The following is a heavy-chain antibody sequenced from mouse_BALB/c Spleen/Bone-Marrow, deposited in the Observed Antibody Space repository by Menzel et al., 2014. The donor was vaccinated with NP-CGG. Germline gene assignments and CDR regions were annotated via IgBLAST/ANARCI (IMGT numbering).Heavy chain of an antibody. CDR2: INPSSAYT. CDR1: GYTFTRYT. CDR3: TIRYYAMDY. V-gene: IGHV1-4*01. D-gene: IGHD1-1*01. Sequence: VQLQQSGAELARPGASVKMSCQASGYTFTRYTMHWEKQRPGPGLEWIGYINPSSAYTNYNQKVKDKATLTADKSSSTAYMQLSSLTSEDSAVYYCTIRYYAMDYWGQGTSVTVSS. J-gene: IGHJ4*01.